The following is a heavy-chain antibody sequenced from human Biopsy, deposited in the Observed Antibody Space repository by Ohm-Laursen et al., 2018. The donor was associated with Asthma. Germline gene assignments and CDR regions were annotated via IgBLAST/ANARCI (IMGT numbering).Heavy chain of an antibody. V-gene: IGHV1-69*01. Sequence: SSVKVSCKTSGYTFNSAGITWVRQAPGQGLEWMGGIIPMFGTTNYAQKFQGRVTITADESTSTAYMELSSLRSDDTAVYYCASPTYCSGSSCINNYYYALDVRGQGTTVTVSS. CDR1: GYTFNSAG. J-gene: IGHJ6*02. CDR2: IIPMFGTT. CDR3: ASPTYCSGSSCINNYYYALDV. D-gene: IGHD2-15*01.